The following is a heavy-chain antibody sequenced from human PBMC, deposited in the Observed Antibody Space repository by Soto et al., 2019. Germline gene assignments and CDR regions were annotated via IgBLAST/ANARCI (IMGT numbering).Heavy chain of an antibody. CDR3: ARDIMVRAVPPNWFDP. D-gene: IGHD3-10*01. Sequence: SETLSLTCTVSGGSISSGDYYWSWIRQPPGKGLEWIGYIYYSGSTYYNPSLKSRVTISVDTSKNQFSLKLSSVTAADTAVYYCARDIMVRAVPPNWFDPWGQGTLVTVSS. CDR2: IYYSGST. CDR1: GGSISSGDYY. J-gene: IGHJ5*02. V-gene: IGHV4-30-4*01.